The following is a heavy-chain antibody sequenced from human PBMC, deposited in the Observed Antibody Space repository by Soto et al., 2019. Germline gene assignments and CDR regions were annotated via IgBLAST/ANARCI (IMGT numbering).Heavy chain of an antibody. CDR3: AKVDTAMVIFDY. V-gene: IGHV3-23*01. CDR1: GFTFSNYA. D-gene: IGHD5-18*01. Sequence: GGSLRLSCAASGFTFSNYAMSWVRQAPGKGLEWVSAFGGSGGGSFYADSVKGRFTISRDNSKNTLYLQMSSLRADDTAVYYCAKVDTAMVIFDYWGQGTLVTVSS. J-gene: IGHJ4*02. CDR2: FGGSGGGS.